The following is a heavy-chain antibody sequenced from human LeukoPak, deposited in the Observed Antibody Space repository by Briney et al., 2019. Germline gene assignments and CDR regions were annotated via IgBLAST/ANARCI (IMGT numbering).Heavy chain of an antibody. J-gene: IGHJ3*02. CDR1: GYSISSGYY. CDR2: IYHSGST. CDR3: ARPSLNGLREAFDI. D-gene: IGHD5-24*01. Sequence: SETLSLTCAVSGYSISSGYYWGWIRQPPGKGLEWIGSIYHSGSTYYNPSLKSRVTISVDTSKNQFSLKLTSVTAADTAVYYWARPSLNGLREAFDIWGQGTMVTVSS. V-gene: IGHV4-38-2*01.